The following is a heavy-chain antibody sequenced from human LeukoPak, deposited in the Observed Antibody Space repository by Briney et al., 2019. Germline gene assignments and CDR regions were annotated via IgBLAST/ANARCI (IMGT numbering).Heavy chain of an antibody. CDR3: AIVEMATRREGGYFDY. V-gene: IGHV4-38-2*02. CDR2: IYHSGST. J-gene: IGHJ4*02. D-gene: IGHD5-24*01. CDR1: GYSISSGYY. Sequence: SETLSLTCTVSGYSISSGYYWGWIRQPPGKGLEWIGSIYHSGSTYYNPSLKSLVTISVDTSKNQFSLKLSSVTAADTAVYYCAIVEMATRREGGYFDYWGQGTLVTVSS.